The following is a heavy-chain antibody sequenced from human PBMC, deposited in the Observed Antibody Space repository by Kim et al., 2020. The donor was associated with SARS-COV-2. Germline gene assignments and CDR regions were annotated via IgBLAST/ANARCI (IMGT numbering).Heavy chain of an antibody. J-gene: IGHJ6*02. CDR1: GFTFSSYS. D-gene: IGHD6-13*01. CDR2: ISSSSSTI. V-gene: IGHV3-48*02. CDR3: ARRSYHSSSSYGMDV. Sequence: GGSLRLSCAASGFTFSSYSMNWVRQAPGKGLEWVSYISSSSSTIYYADSVKGRFTISRDNAKNSLYLQMNSLRDEDTAVYYCARRSYHSSSSYGMDVWGQGTTVTVSS.